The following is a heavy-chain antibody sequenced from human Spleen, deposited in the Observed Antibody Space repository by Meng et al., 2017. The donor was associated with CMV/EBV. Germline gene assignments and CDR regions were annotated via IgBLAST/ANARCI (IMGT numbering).Heavy chain of an antibody. J-gene: IGHJ5*02. CDR1: GFTFSSYW. CDR3: ARDYDFWSGYLNWFDP. Sequence: GESLKISCAASGFTFSSYWMHWVRQAPGKGLVWVSRINSDGSSTGYADSVKGRFTISRDNAKNTLYLQMNSLRAEDTAVYYCARDYDFWSGYLNWFDPWGQGTLVTVSS. CDR2: INSDGSST. D-gene: IGHD3-3*01. V-gene: IGHV3-74*01.